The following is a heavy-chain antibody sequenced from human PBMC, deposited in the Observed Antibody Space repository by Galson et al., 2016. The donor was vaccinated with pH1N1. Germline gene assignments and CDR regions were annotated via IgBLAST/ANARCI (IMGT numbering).Heavy chain of an antibody. CDR3: ASNLRFLEWAQNYYYGMDV. Sequence: SLRLSCAASGFTVSSNYMSWVRQAPGKGPEWVSAIYSGGRTYYADSVKGRFTISRDNSKNTLYLQMNSLRAEDTAVYYCASNLRFLEWAQNYYYGMDVWGQGTTVTGSS. J-gene: IGHJ6*02. D-gene: IGHD3-3*01. CDR2: IYSGGRT. V-gene: IGHV3-66*01. CDR1: GFTVSSNY.